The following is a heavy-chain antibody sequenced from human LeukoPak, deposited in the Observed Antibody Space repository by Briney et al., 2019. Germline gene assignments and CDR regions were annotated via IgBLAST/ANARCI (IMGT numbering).Heavy chain of an antibody. V-gene: IGHV1-69*05. CDR3: ARDYLEYGDYGHGT. CDR1: GGTFSSYA. J-gene: IGHJ5*02. CDR2: IIPIIGTA. Sequence: GASVKVSCKASGGTFSSYAISWVRQAPGQGLEWMGGIIPIIGTANNAQKFQGRVTINTDKSTSTAYMELSTLRSEDTAVYYCARDYLEYGDYGHGTWGQGTLVTVSS. D-gene: IGHD4-17*01.